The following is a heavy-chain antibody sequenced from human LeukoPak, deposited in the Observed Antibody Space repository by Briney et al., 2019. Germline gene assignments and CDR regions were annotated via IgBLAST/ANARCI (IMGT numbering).Heavy chain of an antibody. V-gene: IGHV4-39*07. Sequence: SETLSLTCAVSGGSISSSSYYWGWIRQPPGKGLEWIGSIYYSGSTYYNPSLKSRVTISVDTSKNQFSLKLSSVTAADTAVYYCARSPVPLAPIGDIFRSRGVQGWFDPWGQGTLVTVSS. CDR1: GGSISSSSYY. D-gene: IGHD3-9*01. J-gene: IGHJ5*02. CDR3: ARSPVPLAPIGDIFRSRGVQGWFDP. CDR2: IYYSGST.